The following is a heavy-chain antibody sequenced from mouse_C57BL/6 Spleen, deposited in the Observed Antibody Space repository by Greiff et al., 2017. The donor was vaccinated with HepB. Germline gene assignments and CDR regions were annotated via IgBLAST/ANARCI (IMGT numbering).Heavy chain of an antibody. CDR3: ARKRATAWDFDV. J-gene: IGHJ1*03. CDR1: GYAFSSSW. V-gene: IGHV1-82*01. Sequence: QVQLQQSGPELVKPGASVKISCKASGYAFSSSWMNWVKQRPGKGLEWIGRIYPGDGDTNYNGKFKGKATLTADKSSSTAYMQLSSLTSEDSAAYCWARKRATAWDFDVWGTGTTVTVSS. D-gene: IGHD1-2*01. CDR2: IYPGDGDT.